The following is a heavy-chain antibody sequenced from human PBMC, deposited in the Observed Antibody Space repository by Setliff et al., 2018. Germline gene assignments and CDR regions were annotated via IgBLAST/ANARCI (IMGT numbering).Heavy chain of an antibody. CDR1: GGSISNYY. J-gene: IGHJ3*02. D-gene: IGHD1-26*01. Sequence: PSETLSLTCTVSGGSISNYYWSWIRQPAGKGLEWIGRIYTSGGTNYNPSLKGRVTMSVDTSKNQFSLKLSSVTAADTAVYYCARKGISALSGAFDMWGQGTMVTVSS. V-gene: IGHV4-4*07. CDR2: IYTSGGT. CDR3: ARKGISALSGAFDM.